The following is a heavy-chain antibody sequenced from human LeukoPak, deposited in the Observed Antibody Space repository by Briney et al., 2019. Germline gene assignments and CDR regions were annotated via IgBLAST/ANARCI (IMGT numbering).Heavy chain of an antibody. V-gene: IGHV4-34*01. CDR1: GGSFSGYY. Sequence: PSETLSLTCAVYGGSFSGYYWSWIRQPPGKGLEWIGEINHSGSTNYNPSLKSRVTISVDTSKNQFSLKLSSVTAADTAVYYCALGSSWDYYYYMDVWGKGTTVTVSS. CDR3: ALGSSWDYYYYMDV. D-gene: IGHD6-13*01. CDR2: INHSGST. J-gene: IGHJ6*03.